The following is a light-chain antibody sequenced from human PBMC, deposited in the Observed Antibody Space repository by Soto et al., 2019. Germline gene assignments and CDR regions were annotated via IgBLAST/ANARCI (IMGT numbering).Light chain of an antibody. J-gene: IGKJ2*01. Sequence: EVVLTQSPGTLSLSPGERATLSCRTSQTVSSSYYLAWYQQKPGQAPRLLIYGASNRASGVPDRFSSGWSGTDFNLTISRLEPEDFAVYYCQQYVTSPPGYTFGQGTELRIK. CDR3: QQYVTSPPGYT. CDR1: QTVSSSYY. CDR2: GAS. V-gene: IGKV3-20*01.